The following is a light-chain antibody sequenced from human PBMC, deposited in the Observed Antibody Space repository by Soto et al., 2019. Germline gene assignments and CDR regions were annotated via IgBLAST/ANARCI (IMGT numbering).Light chain of an antibody. Sequence: EVVLTQSPGTLSLSPGERATLSCRTSQNINKYLAWYQQKPGQAPRLLIYDASNRATGIPARFSGSGSGTDFTLTISSLEPEDFAVYYCRQRSNWPITFGQGTRLEI. CDR2: DAS. CDR3: RQRSNWPIT. CDR1: QNINKY. J-gene: IGKJ5*01. V-gene: IGKV3-11*01.